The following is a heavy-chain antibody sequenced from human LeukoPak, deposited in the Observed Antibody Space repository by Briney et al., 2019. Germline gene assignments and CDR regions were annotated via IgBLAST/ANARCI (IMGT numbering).Heavy chain of an antibody. Sequence: GSSVKVSCKASGGTFSSYAISWVRQAPGQGLEWMGGIIPIFGTANYAQKFQGRVTITADKSTSTAYMELSSLRSEDTAVYYCAREKIVVVPPYYYYMDVWGKGTTVTISS. V-gene: IGHV1-69*06. CDR2: IIPIFGTA. J-gene: IGHJ6*03. CDR1: GGTFSSYA. CDR3: AREKIVVVPPYYYYMDV. D-gene: IGHD3-22*01.